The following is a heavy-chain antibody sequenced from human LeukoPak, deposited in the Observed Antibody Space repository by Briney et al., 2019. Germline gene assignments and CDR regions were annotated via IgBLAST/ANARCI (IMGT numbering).Heavy chain of an antibody. CDR2: IYHSGST. Sequence: SETLSLTCTVSGYSISSGYYWGWIRQPPGKGLEWIGSIYHSGSTYYNPSLKSRVTISVDTSKNQFSLKLSSVTAADTAVYYCASLYYYDSSGPDSAPFDYWGQGTLVTVSS. CDR1: GYSISSGYY. V-gene: IGHV4-38-2*02. J-gene: IGHJ4*02. D-gene: IGHD3-22*01. CDR3: ASLYYYDSSGPDSAPFDY.